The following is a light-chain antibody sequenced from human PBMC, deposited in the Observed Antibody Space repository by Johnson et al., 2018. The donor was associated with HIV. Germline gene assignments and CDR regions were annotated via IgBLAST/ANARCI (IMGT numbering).Light chain of an antibody. V-gene: IGLV1-51*01. CDR1: SSNIGNNY. CDR3: GTWDSSLRVGF. Sequence: QSVLTQPHSVSAAPGQKVTISCSGSSSNIGNNYVSWYQQLPGRAPKLLIYDNNKRPSGIPDRFSGSKSGTSATLGITGLQTGDEADYYCGTWDSSLRVGFFGTGTKVTVL. J-gene: IGLJ1*01. CDR2: DNN.